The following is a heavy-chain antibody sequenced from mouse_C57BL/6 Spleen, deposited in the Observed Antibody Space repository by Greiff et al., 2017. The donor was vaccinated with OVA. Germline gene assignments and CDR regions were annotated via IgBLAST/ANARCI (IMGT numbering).Heavy chain of an antibody. D-gene: IGHD1-1*01. CDR1: GDTFTSYW. CDR2: IHPNSGST. CDR3: ARYYYGSSLYAMDY. V-gene: IGHV1-64*01. Sequence: QVQLQQPGAELVKPGASGKRAGKASGDTFTSYWMHWVKQRPGQGLEWIGMIHPNSGSTNYNEKFKSKATLTVDKSSSTAYMQLSSLTSEDSAVYYCARYYYGSSLYAMDYWGQGTSVTVSS. J-gene: IGHJ4*01.